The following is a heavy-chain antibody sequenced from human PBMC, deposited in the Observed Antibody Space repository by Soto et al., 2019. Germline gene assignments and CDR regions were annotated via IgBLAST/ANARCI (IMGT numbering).Heavy chain of an antibody. CDR2: ISGSGGST. CDR1: GFTFSSYA. CDR3: AKDLTMIVVGLYGAFDI. J-gene: IGHJ3*02. D-gene: IGHD3-22*01. V-gene: IGHV3-23*01. Sequence: GGSLRLSCAASGFTFSSYAMSWVRQAPGKGLEWVSAISGSGGSTYYADSVKGRFTISRDNSKNTLYLQMNSLRAEDTAVYYCAKDLTMIVVGLYGAFDIWGQGTMVTVSS.